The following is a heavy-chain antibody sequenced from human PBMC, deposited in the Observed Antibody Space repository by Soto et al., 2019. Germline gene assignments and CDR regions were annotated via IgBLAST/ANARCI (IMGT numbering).Heavy chain of an antibody. CDR1: GGSVSSGSYY. D-gene: IGHD2-15*01. V-gene: IGHV4-61*01. Sequence: QVQLQESGPGLVKPSETLSLTCTVSGGSVSSGSYYWSWIRQPPWKGLEWIGYIYYSGSTNYNPSLKSRVTISVDTSKNQFSLKLSSVTAADTAVYYCARSGAYCSGGSCYSVDDYWGQGTLVTVSS. CDR2: IYYSGST. CDR3: ARSGAYCSGGSCYSVDDY. J-gene: IGHJ4*02.